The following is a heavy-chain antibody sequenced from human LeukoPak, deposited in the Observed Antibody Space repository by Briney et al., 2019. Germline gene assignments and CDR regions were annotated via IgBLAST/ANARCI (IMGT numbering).Heavy chain of an antibody. D-gene: IGHD1-26*01. J-gene: IGHJ4*02. Sequence: SETLSLTCAVYGGSFSGYYWSWIRQPPGKGLEWIGEINHSGSTNYNPSLKSRVTISVDTSKNQFSLKLSSVTAADTAVYYCARATIVGAQYYFDYWGQGTLVTVSS. V-gene: IGHV4-34*01. CDR3: ARATIVGAQYYFDY. CDR1: GGSFSGYY. CDR2: INHSGST.